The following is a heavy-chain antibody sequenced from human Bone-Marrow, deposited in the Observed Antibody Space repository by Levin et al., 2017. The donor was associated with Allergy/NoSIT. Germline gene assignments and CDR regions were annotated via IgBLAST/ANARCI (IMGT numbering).Heavy chain of an antibody. V-gene: IGHV4-34*01. J-gene: IGHJ4*02. CDR1: GGSFNAFY. CDR2: IDHSGST. D-gene: IGHD5-12*01. Sequence: KPSETLSLTCAVYGGSFNAFYWTWIRQPPGKGLEWIGEIDHSGSTYYNPSLESRVTISVDTSKKQFSLKVKSVTAADTAVYYCARGGGGYSGYDPFDYWGQGTLVTVSS. CDR3: ARGGGGYSGYDPFDY.